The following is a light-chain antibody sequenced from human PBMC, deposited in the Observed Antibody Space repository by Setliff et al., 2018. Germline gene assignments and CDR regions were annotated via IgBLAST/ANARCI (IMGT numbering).Light chain of an antibody. J-gene: IGLJ1*01. Sequence: QSVLSQPPSASGSPGQSVTISCTGTXXXXXXXXXXXXXXXXXXXXXXLLXXXVDKRPSGVPDRFSGSKSGNTASLTVSGLQADDEADYYCGAYAGSSKKIFGTGTKGTVL. CDR2: XVD. CDR1: XXXXXXXXX. CDR3: GAYAGSSKKI. V-gene: IGLV2-8*01.